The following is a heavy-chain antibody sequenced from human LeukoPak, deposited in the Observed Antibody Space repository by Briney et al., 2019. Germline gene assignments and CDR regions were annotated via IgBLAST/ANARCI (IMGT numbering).Heavy chain of an antibody. CDR2: ISAYNGNT. D-gene: IGHD6-19*01. CDR3: ARVVAGPNYFDY. Sequence: ASVKVSCKASGYTFTSYGISWVRQAPGQGLEWMGWISAYNGNTNYAQKLQGRVTMTTDTSTSTAYMELRSPRSDDTAVYYCARVVAGPNYFDYWGQGTLVTVSS. V-gene: IGHV1-18*01. J-gene: IGHJ4*02. CDR1: GYTFTSYG.